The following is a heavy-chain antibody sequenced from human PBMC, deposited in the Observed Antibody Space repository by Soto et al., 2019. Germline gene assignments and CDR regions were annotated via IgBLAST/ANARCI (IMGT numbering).Heavy chain of an antibody. V-gene: IGHV4-39*01. J-gene: IGHJ6*03. CDR1: GGSISSSSYY. D-gene: IGHD3-10*01. CDR3: ARHYGSGSYYPYYMDV. CDR2: IYYSGST. Sequence: SETLSLTCTVSGGSISSSSYYWGWIRQPPGKGLEWIGSIYYSGSTYYNPSLKSRVTISVDTSKNQFSLKLSSVTAADTAVYYCARHYGSGSYYPYYMDVWGKGTTVTVSS.